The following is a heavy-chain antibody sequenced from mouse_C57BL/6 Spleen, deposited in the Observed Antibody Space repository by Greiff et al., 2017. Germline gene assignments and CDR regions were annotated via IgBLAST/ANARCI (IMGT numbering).Heavy chain of an antibody. CDR2: IHPNSGST. Sequence: VQLQQPGAELVKPGASVKLSCKASGYTFTSYWMHWVKQRPGQGLEWIGMIHPNSGSTNYNEKFKSKATLTVDKSSSTAYMQLSSLTSEDSAVYYCARYGSMYSFDYWGQGTTLTVSS. CDR1: GYTFTSYW. D-gene: IGHD1-1*01. V-gene: IGHV1-64*01. J-gene: IGHJ2*01. CDR3: ARYGSMYSFDY.